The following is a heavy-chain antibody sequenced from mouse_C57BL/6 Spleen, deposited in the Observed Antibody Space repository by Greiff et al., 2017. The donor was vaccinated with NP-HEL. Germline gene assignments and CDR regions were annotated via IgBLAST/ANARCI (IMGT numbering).Heavy chain of an antibody. D-gene: IGHD2-1*01. J-gene: IGHJ3*01. CDR1: GYTFTSYW. CDR2: IHPNSGST. CDR3: ASEGYYGNSAWFAY. Sequence: VQLQQSGAELVKPGASVKLSCKASGYTFTSYWMHWVKQRPGQGLEWIGMIHPNSGSTNYNEKFKSKATLTVDKSSSTAYMQLSSLTSEDSAVYYCASEGYYGNSAWFAYWGQGTLVTVSA. V-gene: IGHV1-64*01.